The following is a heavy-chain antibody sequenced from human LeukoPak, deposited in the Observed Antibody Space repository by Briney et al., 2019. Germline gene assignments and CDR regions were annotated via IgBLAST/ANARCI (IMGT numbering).Heavy chain of an antibody. D-gene: IGHD3-22*01. CDR1: GLTFSSYG. V-gene: IGHV3-23*01. J-gene: IGHJ1*01. Sequence: PGGSLRLSCAASGLTFSSYGMSWVRQAPGKGLEWVSAISGSGGSTYYAHSVKGRFTISRDNSKNTLYLQMNSLRAEDTAVYYCTRGRDYYDSSGVIPFQHWGQGTLVTVSS. CDR2: ISGSGGST. CDR3: TRGRDYYDSSGVIPFQH.